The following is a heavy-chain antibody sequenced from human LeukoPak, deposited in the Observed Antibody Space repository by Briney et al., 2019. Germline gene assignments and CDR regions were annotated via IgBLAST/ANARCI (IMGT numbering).Heavy chain of an antibody. Sequence: GGSLRLSCAASGFTVSSNYMSWVRQAPGKGLEWVSVIYSGGSTYYADSVKGRFTISRDNSKNTLYLQMNSLRAEDTAVYYCARQRGGPYDYVWGSYRAPYYFDYWGQGTLVTVSS. CDR2: IYSGGST. D-gene: IGHD3-16*02. CDR1: GFTVSSNY. CDR3: ARQRGGPYDYVWGSYRAPYYFDY. J-gene: IGHJ4*02. V-gene: IGHV3-66*04.